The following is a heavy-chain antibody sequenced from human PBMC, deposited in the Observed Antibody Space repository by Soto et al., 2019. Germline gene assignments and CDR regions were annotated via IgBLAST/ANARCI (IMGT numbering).Heavy chain of an antibody. CDR1: GGSISSYY. Sequence: SETLSLTCTVSGGSISSYYWSWIRQPPGKGLEWIGYIYYSGSTNYNPSLKSRVTISVDTSKNQFSLKLSSVTAADTAVYYCARDLADYYGSGSYYNGWFDPWGQGTLVTVSS. D-gene: IGHD3-10*01. CDR2: IYYSGST. V-gene: IGHV4-59*01. J-gene: IGHJ5*02. CDR3: ARDLADYYGSGSYYNGWFDP.